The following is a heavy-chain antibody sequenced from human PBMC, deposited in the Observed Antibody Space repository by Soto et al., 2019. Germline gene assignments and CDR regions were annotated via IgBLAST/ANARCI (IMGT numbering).Heavy chain of an antibody. CDR1: GYTFTSYA. J-gene: IGHJ5*02. CDR2: INAGNGNT. Sequence: ASVKVSCKASGYTFTSYAMHWVRQAPGQRLEWMGWINAGNGNTKYSQKFQGRVTITRDTSASTAYMELSSLRSEDTAVYYCARDGTDIVVVPAATPQHRKRENWFDPWGQGTLVTVSS. V-gene: IGHV1-3*01. D-gene: IGHD2-2*01. CDR3: ARDGTDIVVVPAATPQHRKRENWFDP.